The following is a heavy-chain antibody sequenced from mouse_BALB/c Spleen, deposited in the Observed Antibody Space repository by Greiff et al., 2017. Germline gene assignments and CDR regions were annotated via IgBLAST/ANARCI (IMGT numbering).Heavy chain of an antibody. V-gene: IGHV1S132*01. Sequence: QVQLQQSGAELVKPGASVKLSCKTSGYTFTSYWIQWVKQRPGQGLGWIGEIFPGTGTTYYNEKFKGKATLTIDTSSSTAYMQLSSLTSEDSAVYFCARRGSSYWYFDVWGAGTTGTGSS. CDR2: IFPGTGTT. D-gene: IGHD1-1*01. J-gene: IGHJ1*01. CDR1: GYTFTSYW. CDR3: ARRGSSYWYFDV.